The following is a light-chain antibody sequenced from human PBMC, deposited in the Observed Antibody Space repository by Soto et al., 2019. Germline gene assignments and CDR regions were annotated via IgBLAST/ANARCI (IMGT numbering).Light chain of an antibody. J-gene: IGLJ2*01. CDR3: CSYAGRYTL. V-gene: IGLV2-11*01. CDR2: DVN. Sequence: QSALTQPRSVSGSPGQSVTISCTGTSSDVGGYDYVSWYQQHPGKAPKLMIYDVNKRPSGVPDRFSGSKSGNTASLTISRLQAEDEADYYCCSYAGRYTLFGGGTKVTVL. CDR1: SSDVGGYDY.